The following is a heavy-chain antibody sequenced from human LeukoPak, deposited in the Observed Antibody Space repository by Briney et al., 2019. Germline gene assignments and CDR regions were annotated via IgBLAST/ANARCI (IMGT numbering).Heavy chain of an antibody. CDR3: ARESGSRVGSYYVY. J-gene: IGHJ4*02. CDR2: IYYSGST. V-gene: IGHV4-30-4*01. Sequence: SQTLSLTCTVSGGSISSGDYYWSWIRQPPGKGLEWIGYIYYSGSTYYNPSLKSRVTISVDTSKNQFSLKLSSVTAADTAVYYCARESGSRVGSYYVYWGQGTLVTVSS. CDR1: GGSISSGDYY. D-gene: IGHD1-26*01.